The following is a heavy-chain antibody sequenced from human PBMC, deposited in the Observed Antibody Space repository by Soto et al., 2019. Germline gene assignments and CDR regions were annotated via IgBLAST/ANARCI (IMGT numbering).Heavy chain of an antibody. J-gene: IGHJ5*02. CDR3: ARSYYDFWIGYPGANWFDP. CDR2: IVYTGGT. D-gene: IGHD3-3*01. Sequence: SETLSLTCTVSGVSISSYYWSWIRQPPGKGLEWIGDIVYTGGTNYNPSLKSRVTISVDTSKNQFSLTLSSVTAADTAGYYCARSYYDFWIGYPGANWFDPWGQGTLVTVSS. CDR1: GVSISSYY. V-gene: IGHV4-59*08.